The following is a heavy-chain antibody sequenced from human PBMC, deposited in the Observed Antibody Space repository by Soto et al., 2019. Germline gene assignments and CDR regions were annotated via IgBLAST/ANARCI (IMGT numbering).Heavy chain of an antibody. CDR1: GFTFSNAW. Sequence: GGSLRLSCAASGFTFSNAWMNWVRQAPGKGLEWVGRIKSKTADGTTDYAAPVKGRLAISRDDSKNTLYLQMNSLKTEDTAVYYCTTENWTDGEAFDYWGQGTLGTVSS. J-gene: IGHJ4*02. CDR3: TTENWTDGEAFDY. V-gene: IGHV3-15*07. D-gene: IGHD3-10*01. CDR2: IKSKTADGTT.